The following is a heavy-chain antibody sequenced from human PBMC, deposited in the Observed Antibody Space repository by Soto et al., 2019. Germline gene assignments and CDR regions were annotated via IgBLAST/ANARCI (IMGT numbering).Heavy chain of an antibody. Sequence: GGSLRLSCAASGFTFSSYGMHWVRQAPGKGLEWVAVISYDGSNKYYADSVKGRFTISRDNSKNTLYLQMNSLRAEDTAVYYCAKDFRASAVGMDVWGQGTTVTVSS. V-gene: IGHV3-30*18. CDR3: AKDFRASAVGMDV. CDR2: ISYDGSNK. CDR1: GFTFSSYG. J-gene: IGHJ6*02.